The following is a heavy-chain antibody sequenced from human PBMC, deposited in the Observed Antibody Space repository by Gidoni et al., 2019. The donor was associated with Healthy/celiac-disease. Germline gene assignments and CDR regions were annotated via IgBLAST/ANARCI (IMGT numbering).Heavy chain of an antibody. CDR1: GGPISSSSYY. V-gene: IGHV4-39*01. CDR3: ASQGEGDWYFDY. CDR2: IYYSGST. D-gene: IGHD2-21*01. J-gene: IGHJ4*02. Sequence: QRQLHEAAQGRWKPTETRSLTGPVSGGPISSSSYYWGCIRPPPGKGLWWIGSIYYSGSTYYTPSLKSRVTISVDTSKNQFSLMLSSVAAADTALYYCASQGEGDWYFDYWGQGTLVTVSS.